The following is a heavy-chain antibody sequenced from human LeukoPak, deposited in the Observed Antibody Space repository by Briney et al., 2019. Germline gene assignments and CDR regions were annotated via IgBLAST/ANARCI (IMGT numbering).Heavy chain of an antibody. Sequence: PSETLSLTCTVSGSSFNSYYWSWIRQPAGKGLEWIGRIDTRGSADYSPSLQSRVTISVDMSKKEFSLKLTSVTAADAAVYYCARDIVYLTDDDHGWGQGTLVTVSS. CDR2: IDTRGSA. CDR3: ARDIVYLTDDDHG. V-gene: IGHV4-4*07. D-gene: IGHD3-16*02. J-gene: IGHJ4*02. CDR1: GSSFNSYY.